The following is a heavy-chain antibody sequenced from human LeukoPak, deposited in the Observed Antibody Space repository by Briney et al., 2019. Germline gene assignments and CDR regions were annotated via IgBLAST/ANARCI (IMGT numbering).Heavy chain of an antibody. J-gene: IGHJ5*02. CDR1: GFTFSSYS. CDR2: ISSSSSTI. V-gene: IGHV3-48*01. Sequence: PGGSLRLSCAASGFTFSSYSMNWVRQAPGKGLEWVSYISSSSSTIYYADSVKGRFTISRDNAKNSLYLQMNSLRAEDTAVYYCARDQGALLSDLDPWGQGTLVTVSS. D-gene: IGHD2/OR15-2a*01. CDR3: ARDQGALLSDLDP.